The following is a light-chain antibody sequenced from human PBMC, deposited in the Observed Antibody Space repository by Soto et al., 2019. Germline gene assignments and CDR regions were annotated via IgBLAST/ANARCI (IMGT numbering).Light chain of an antibody. CDR3: HYGNSPPWT. CDR2: GAF. CDR1: QSISSSS. V-gene: IGKV3-20*01. Sequence: EIVLTQSPGTLSLSPGERATLSCRASQSISSSSLAWYQQKPGQAPRLLICGAFTRATGIPDRFSGSGSGTDFTISISSLEPEDFAVYYCHYGNSPPWTFGLGTKVEIK. J-gene: IGKJ1*01.